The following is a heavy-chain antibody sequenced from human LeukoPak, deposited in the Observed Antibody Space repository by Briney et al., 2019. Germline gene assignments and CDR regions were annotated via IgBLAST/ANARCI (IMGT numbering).Heavy chain of an antibody. D-gene: IGHD1-14*01. CDR2: IDSNGRST. CDR1: GFTFSTYW. J-gene: IGHJ6*04. V-gene: IGHV3-74*01. CDR3: ARDRWGDNPA. Sequence: GGSLRLSCAASGFTFSTYWMYWVRQAPGKGVVWVSRIDSNGRSTSYADSVKGRFTISRDNAKNTLYLQMNTLRAEDTAMYYCARDRWGDNPAWGKGTTVTVSS.